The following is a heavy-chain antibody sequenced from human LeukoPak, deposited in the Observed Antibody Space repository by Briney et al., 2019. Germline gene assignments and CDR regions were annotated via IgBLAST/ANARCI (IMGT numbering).Heavy chain of an antibody. CDR3: AKDLHREVAAANNEYFQH. D-gene: IGHD6-13*01. Sequence: PGGPLGLSCAASGFTFSSYGMHWVRQAPGKGLEWVAFIRYDGSNKYYADSVKGRFTISRDNSKNTLYLQMNSLRAEDTAVYYCAKDLHREVAAANNEYFQHWGQGTLVTVSS. J-gene: IGHJ1*01. CDR2: IRYDGSNK. CDR1: GFTFSSYG. V-gene: IGHV3-30*02.